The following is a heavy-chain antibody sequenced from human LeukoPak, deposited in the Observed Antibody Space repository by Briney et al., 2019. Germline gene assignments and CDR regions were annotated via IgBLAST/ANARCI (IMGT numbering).Heavy chain of an antibody. V-gene: IGHV3-53*04. D-gene: IGHD2/OR15-2a*01. CDR1: EVTVSRDY. CDR2: IYSDGKT. J-gene: IGHJ4*02. CDR3: ATRITF. Sequence: GGSMRLSNAAAEVTVSRDYRSWLRQAPRNGLEWVSVIYSDGKTYYADSVKGRFTISRHNSKNTLFLQMDSLRTEDTAIYYWATRITFGGQGTLVTVSS.